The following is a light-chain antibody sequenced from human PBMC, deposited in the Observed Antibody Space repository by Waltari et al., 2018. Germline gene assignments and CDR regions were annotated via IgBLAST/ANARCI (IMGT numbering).Light chain of an antibody. CDR3: QQYYSTPPWT. CDR2: WAS. CDR1: QRVLYSSNNKNY. V-gene: IGKV4-1*01. J-gene: IGKJ1*01. Sequence: DLVMTQSPDSPAVSLGERATINCTSSQRVLYSSNNKNYLAWYQQKPGQPPKLLIYWASTRESGVPDRFSGSGSGTDFTLTISSLQAEDVAVYDCQQYYSTPPWTFGQGTKVEIK.